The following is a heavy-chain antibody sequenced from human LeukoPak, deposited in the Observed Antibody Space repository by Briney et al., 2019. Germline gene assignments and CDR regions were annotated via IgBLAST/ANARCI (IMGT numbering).Heavy chain of an antibody. CDR2: ISYDGSNK. V-gene: IGHV3-30*03. J-gene: IGHJ4*02. D-gene: IGHD1-26*01. CDR3: ARDGIVGSPLFKFDY. CDR1: GFTLSNAW. Sequence: GGSLRLSCADSGFTLSNAWMSWVRQAPGKGLEWVAVISYDGSNKYYADSVKGRFTISRDNSKNTLYLQMNSLRAEDTAVYYCARDGIVGSPLFKFDYWGQGTLVTVSS.